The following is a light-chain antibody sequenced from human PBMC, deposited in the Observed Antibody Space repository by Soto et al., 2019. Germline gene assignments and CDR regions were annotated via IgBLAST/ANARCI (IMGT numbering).Light chain of an antibody. J-gene: IGKJ1*01. V-gene: IGKV1-8*01. CDR1: QGISSY. Sequence: AIRMTQSPSSLSASTGDRVTITCRASQGISSYLALYQQKPGKAPKLLIYAASTLPSGVPSRFSGSGSGTDFTLTIGCLQSEDFSTYYCQQYYSYPRTFGQGTKVEIK. CDR2: AAS. CDR3: QQYYSYPRT.